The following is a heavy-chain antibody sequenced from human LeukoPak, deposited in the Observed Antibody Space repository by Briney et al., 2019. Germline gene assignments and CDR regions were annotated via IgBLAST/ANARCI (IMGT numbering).Heavy chain of an antibody. D-gene: IGHD3-22*01. CDR3: ARDLGYYYDSSGYH. V-gene: IGHV3-30-3*01. CDR2: ISYDGSNK. J-gene: IGHJ4*02. CDR1: GFTFSSYA. Sequence: PGGSLRLSCAASGFTFSSYAMHWVRPAPGKGLEWVAVISYDGSNKYYADSLKGRFTISRDNSKNTLYLQMNSLRAEDTAVYYCARDLGYYYDSSGYHWGQGTLVTVSS.